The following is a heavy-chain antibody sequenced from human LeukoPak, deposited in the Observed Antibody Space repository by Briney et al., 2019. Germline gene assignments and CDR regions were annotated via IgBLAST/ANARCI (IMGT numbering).Heavy chain of an antibody. D-gene: IGHD6-19*01. CDR2: IKSKTDGGTT. Sequence: PGGSLRLSCAASGFTFSNAWMSWVRQAPGRGLEWVGRIKSKTDGGTTDYAAPVKGRFTISRDDSKNTLYLQMNSLKTEDTAVYYCTTGTLSGWHPFRGLGDPWGQGTLVTVSS. V-gene: IGHV3-15*01. CDR1: GFTFSNAW. J-gene: IGHJ5*02. CDR3: TTGTLSGWHPFRGLGDP.